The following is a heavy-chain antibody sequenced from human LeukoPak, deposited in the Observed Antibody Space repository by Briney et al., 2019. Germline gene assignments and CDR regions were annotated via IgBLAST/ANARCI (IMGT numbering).Heavy chain of an antibody. Sequence: GGSLRLSCAASEFTFSSSAMSWVRQAPGRGLEWVSTIGSSGSVTYYADSVKGRFTASRDNSKSTLYLQMNSLRAEDTAAYYCAIYRYSGPIDYSGQGTLVTVSS. CDR3: AIYRYSGPIDY. V-gene: IGHV3-23*01. D-gene: IGHD3-16*02. J-gene: IGHJ4*01. CDR2: IGSSGSVT. CDR1: EFTFSSSA.